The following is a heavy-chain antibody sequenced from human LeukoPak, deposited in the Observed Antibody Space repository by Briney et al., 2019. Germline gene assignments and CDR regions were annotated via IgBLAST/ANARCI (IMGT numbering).Heavy chain of an antibody. D-gene: IGHD5-12*01. Sequence: GGSLRLSCAASGFTLRSYDMSWVRPAPGKGLEWVAATSGSGGNTYYADSVKGRFTISRDNSKNTLYLQMNSLRAEDTAVYYCAKEYSGYDFDYWGQGTLVTASS. J-gene: IGHJ4*02. CDR1: GFTLRSYD. V-gene: IGHV3-23*01. CDR2: TSGSGGNT. CDR3: AKEYSGYDFDY.